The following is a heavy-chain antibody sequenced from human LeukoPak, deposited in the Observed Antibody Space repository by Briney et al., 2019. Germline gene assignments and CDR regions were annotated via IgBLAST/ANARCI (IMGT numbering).Heavy chain of an antibody. CDR2: IYYSRST. Sequence: SETLSLTCTVSGGSISSSSYYWGWIRQPPGKGLEWIGSIYYSRSTYYNPSLKSRVTISVDTSKNQFSLKLSSVTAADTAVYYCASCYGSGSYYNGDYWGQGTLVTVSS. V-gene: IGHV4-39*01. D-gene: IGHD3-10*01. CDR3: ASCYGSGSYYNGDY. CDR1: GGSISSSSYY. J-gene: IGHJ4*02.